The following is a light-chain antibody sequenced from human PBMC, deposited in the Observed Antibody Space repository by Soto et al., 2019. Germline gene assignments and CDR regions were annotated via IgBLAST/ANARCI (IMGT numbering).Light chain of an antibody. CDR2: GSS. V-gene: IGKV3-20*01. CDR3: QRYGSIPYT. CDR1: QSVSSGY. Sequence: EIVLTQSPGTLSLSPGERATLSCRASQSVSSGYLAWYQQKPGQAPRLLLYGSSNRATGIPDRFSGSGSGTDFTLTISRLEPEDFAVYSCQRYGSIPYTFGQGTKLEI. J-gene: IGKJ2*01.